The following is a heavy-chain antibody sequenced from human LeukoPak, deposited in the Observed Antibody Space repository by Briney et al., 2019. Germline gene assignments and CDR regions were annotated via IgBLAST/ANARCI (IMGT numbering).Heavy chain of an antibody. CDR3: ARGSRGSSWHTDFDY. CDR2: IYYSGST. V-gene: IGHV4-59*01. Sequence: KTSEALSLTCTVSGGSISSYYWSWIRQPPGKGLEWLGYIYYSGSTNYNPSLKSRVTISVDTSKNQFSLKLSSVTAADTAVYYCARGSRGSSWHTDFDYWGQGTLVTVSS. D-gene: IGHD6-13*01. CDR1: GGSISSYY. J-gene: IGHJ4*02.